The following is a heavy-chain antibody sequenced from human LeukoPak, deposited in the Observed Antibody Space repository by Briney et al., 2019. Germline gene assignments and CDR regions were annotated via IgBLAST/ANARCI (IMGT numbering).Heavy chain of an antibody. CDR2: ISSSGSTI. Sequence: GGSLRLSCAASGFTFSSYEMNWVRQAPGKGLEGVSYISSSGSTIYYADSVKGRFTISRDNAKNSLYLQMNSLRAEDTAVYYCARGVAGVIINYFDYWGQGTLVTVSS. V-gene: IGHV3-48*03. CDR1: GFTFSSYE. CDR3: ARGVAGVIINYFDY. J-gene: IGHJ4*02. D-gene: IGHD3-10*01.